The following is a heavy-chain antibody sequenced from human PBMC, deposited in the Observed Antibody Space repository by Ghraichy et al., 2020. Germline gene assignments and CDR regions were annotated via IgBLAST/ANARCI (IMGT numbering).Heavy chain of an antibody. Sequence: GGSLRLSCAASGFTVSSTYMTWVRQAPGKGLEWVSVIYRDGNTYYADSVKGRFTISRDNSKNTVYLQMNSLTTEDTAVYYCTRAAWDYWGQGTLVTVSS. CDR1: GFTVSSTY. CDR3: TRAAWDY. CDR2: IYRDGNT. D-gene: IGHD6-25*01. J-gene: IGHJ4*02. V-gene: IGHV3-66*02.